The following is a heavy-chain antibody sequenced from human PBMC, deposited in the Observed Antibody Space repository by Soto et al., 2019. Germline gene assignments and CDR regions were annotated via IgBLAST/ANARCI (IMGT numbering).Heavy chain of an antibody. J-gene: IGHJ4*02. CDR3: ARDYDILTGPVYYFDY. Sequence: ASAKVSCKASGYTFTSYYMHWVRQAPGQGLEWMGIINPSGGSTSYAQKFQGRVTMTRDTSTSTVYMELSSLRSEDTAVYYCARDYDILTGPVYYFDYWGQGTLVTVSS. CDR2: INPSGGST. CDR1: GYTFTSYY. D-gene: IGHD3-9*01. V-gene: IGHV1-46*01.